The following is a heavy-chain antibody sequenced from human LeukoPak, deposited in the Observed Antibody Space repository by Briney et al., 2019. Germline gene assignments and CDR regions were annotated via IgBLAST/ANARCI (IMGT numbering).Heavy chain of an antibody. CDR3: ATLFYFYDSSDY. V-gene: IGHV4-34*01. Sequence: SETLSLTCAVYGGSFSGYYWSWIRQPPGKGLEWIGEINHSGSTNYNPSLKSRVTISVDTSKNQFSLKLSSVTAADTAVYYCATLFYFYDSSDYWGQGTLVTVSS. J-gene: IGHJ4*02. CDR1: GGSFSGYY. CDR2: INHSGST. D-gene: IGHD3-22*01.